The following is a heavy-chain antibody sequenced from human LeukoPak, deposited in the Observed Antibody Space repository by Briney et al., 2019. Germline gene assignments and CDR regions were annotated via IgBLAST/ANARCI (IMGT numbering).Heavy chain of an antibody. Sequence: SETLSLTCAVYGGSFSGYYWSWIRQPPGKGLEWIGEINHSGSTNYNPSLKSRVTISVDTSKNQFSLKLSSVTAADTAVHYCARGEVTFDYWGQGTLVTVSS. CDR3: ARGEVTFDY. D-gene: IGHD2-21*02. CDR2: INHSGST. V-gene: IGHV4-34*01. J-gene: IGHJ4*02. CDR1: GGSFSGYY.